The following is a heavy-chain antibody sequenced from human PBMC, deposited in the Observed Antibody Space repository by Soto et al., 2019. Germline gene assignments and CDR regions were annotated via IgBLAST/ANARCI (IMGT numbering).Heavy chain of an antibody. CDR1: GGSVSSGSYY. CDR3: ARIKLDSSGWWFDY. J-gene: IGHJ4*02. CDR2: IYYRGST. Sequence: QVQLQESGPGLVKPSETLSLTCTVSGGSVSSGSYYWSWIRQPPGKGLEWIGHIYYRGSTNYNPSLKSRVTMSLDTSKNQFSLKLSSVNAADTAVYYCARIKLDSSGWWFDYWGQGTLVTVSS. V-gene: IGHV4-61*01. D-gene: IGHD6-19*01.